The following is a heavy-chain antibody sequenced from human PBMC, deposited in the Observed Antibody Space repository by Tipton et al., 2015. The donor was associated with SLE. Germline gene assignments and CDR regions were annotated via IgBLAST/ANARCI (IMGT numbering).Heavy chain of an antibody. Sequence: SLRLSCAASGFTFSSYGMHWVRQAPGKGLEWVAVIWYDGSNKYYADSVKGRFTISRDNSKNTLYLQMNSLRAEDTAVYYCAKVAGRAVAGYYYYYYMDVWGKGTTVTVSS. D-gene: IGHD6-19*01. CDR3: AKVAGRAVAGYYYYYYMDV. CDR1: GFTFSSYG. J-gene: IGHJ6*03. V-gene: IGHV3-33*06. CDR2: IWYDGSNK.